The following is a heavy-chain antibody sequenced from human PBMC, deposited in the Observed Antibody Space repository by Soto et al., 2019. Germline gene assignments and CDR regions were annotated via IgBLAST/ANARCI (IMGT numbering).Heavy chain of an antibody. CDR1: GDSISSGNW. CDR3: AKRGFYYSRGSSDAFDI. D-gene: IGHD3-22*01. J-gene: IGHJ3*02. Sequence: PSETLSLTCVVSGDSISSGNWWSGVRQPPGKGLEWIGQIYHSGSTNYSPSLKSRVTISVDKSKNQFSLRLSSVTAADTAIYYCAKRGFYYSRGSSDAFDIWGQGTMVTVSS. V-gene: IGHV4-4*02. CDR2: IYHSGST.